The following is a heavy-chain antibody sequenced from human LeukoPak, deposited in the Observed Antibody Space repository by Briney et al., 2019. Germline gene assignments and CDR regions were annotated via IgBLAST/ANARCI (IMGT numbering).Heavy chain of an antibody. D-gene: IGHD3-3*01. CDR1: GYTFTSYY. V-gene: IGHV1-46*03. CDR3: ARVTDYDFWSGPYYFDY. CDR2: INPSGGST. J-gene: IGHJ4*02. Sequence: GASVKVSCKASGYTFTSYYMHWARQAPGQGLEWMGIINPSGGSTSYAQKFQGRVTMTRDTSTSTVYMELSSLRSEDTAVYYCARVTDYDFWSGPYYFDYWGQGTLVTVSS.